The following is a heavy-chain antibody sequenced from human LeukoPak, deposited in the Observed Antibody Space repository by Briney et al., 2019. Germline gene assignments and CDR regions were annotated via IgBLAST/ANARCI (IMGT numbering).Heavy chain of an antibody. CDR2: IRSDGSIK. CDR3: AKDLPTPYFDY. CDR1: GFIFSTYG. Sequence: GGSLRLSCAASGFIFSTYGMHWVRQAPGKGLEWVAFIRSDGSIKYYADSVRGRFTISRDNSKNTLYLQMNSLRSEDTAVYYCAKDLPTPYFDYWGRGTLVTVSS. V-gene: IGHV3-30*02. D-gene: IGHD2-2*01. J-gene: IGHJ4*02.